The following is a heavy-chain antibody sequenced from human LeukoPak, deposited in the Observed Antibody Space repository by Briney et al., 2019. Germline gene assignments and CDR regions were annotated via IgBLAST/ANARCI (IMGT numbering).Heavy chain of an antibody. CDR3: ARTPLPSTIFGVVQPSYYFDY. D-gene: IGHD3-3*01. CDR2: IYTSGST. J-gene: IGHJ4*02. CDR1: GGSISSYY. V-gene: IGHV4-4*07. Sequence: PSETLSLTCTVSGGSISSYYWSWIRQPAGKGLEWIGRIYTSGSTNYNPSLKSRVTISVDTSKNQFSLKLSSVTAADTAVYYCARTPLPSTIFGVVQPSYYFDYWGQGTLVTVSS.